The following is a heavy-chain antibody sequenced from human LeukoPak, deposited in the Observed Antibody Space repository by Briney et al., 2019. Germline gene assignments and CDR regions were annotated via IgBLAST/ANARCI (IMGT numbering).Heavy chain of an antibody. CDR1: GVSVSG. CDR3: ARIRCGRGQHMCYNH. D-gene: IGHD2-21*01. CDR2: VTPGGYT. V-gene: IGHV4-34*01. J-gene: IGHJ5*02. Sequence: SETLSLTCAVSGVSVSGSWIRQPPQKGLGGIVEVTPGGYTTYNPSLRSRLIISENTSENQLSHKVTSVTAADTALYYCARIRCGRGQHMCYNHWAQGTLVTVS.